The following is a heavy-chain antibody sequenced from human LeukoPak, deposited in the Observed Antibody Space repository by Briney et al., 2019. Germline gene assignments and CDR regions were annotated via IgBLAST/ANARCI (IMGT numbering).Heavy chain of an antibody. D-gene: IGHD2-15*01. V-gene: IGHV4-39*01. CDR1: GGSITSSSYY. J-gene: IGHJ5*02. Sequence: SETLSLTCTVSGGSITSSSYYWGWIRQPPGKGLEWIVSIYYSGSTYYNPSLKSRITISVDTSKNQFSLKLNSVTAADTAVYYCARVSCSGGSCPFGSWFDPWGQGTLVTVSS. CDR3: ARVSCSGGSCPFGSWFDP. CDR2: IYYSGST.